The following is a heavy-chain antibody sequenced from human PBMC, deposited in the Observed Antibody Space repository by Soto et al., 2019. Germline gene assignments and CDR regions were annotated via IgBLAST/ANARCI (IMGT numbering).Heavy chain of an antibody. CDR1: GASISGSYYY. V-gene: IGHV4-39*01. CDR2: VFYTGFT. Sequence: PSETLSLTCAVSGASISGSYYYWAWLRQSPGKGPEWIGRVFYTGFTSYNPSLESRVSVSVDTSKSQFSLKLSAVTAADTAVYYWATSQKGYNWNYFDHWGQGALVTVSS. D-gene: IGHD1-20*01. J-gene: IGHJ4*02. CDR3: ATSQKGYNWNYFDH.